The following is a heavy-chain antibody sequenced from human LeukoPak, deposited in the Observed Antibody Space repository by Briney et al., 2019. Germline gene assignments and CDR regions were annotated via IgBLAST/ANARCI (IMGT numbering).Heavy chain of an antibody. CDR2: ISGSGGST. Sequence: AGGSLRLSCVGAGYTFGSFAMSWVLQAPGKGLEWVSGISGSGGSTYYADSVKGRFTISRDNSKNTLYLQMNSLRAEDTAVYYCAKGSSTVTKNWFDPWGQGTLVTVSS. J-gene: IGHJ5*02. D-gene: IGHD4-17*01. CDR3: AKGSSTVTKNWFDP. V-gene: IGHV3-23*01. CDR1: GYTFGSFA.